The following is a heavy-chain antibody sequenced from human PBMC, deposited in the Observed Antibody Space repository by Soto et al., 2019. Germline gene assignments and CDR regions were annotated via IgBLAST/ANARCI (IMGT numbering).Heavy chain of an antibody. CDR2: ISYDGRNK. CDR3: AQDTYYHDTSCYYIFDY. Sequence: PGGSLRLSCAASGLTFSSYGMHWVRQAPGRGLEWVAGISYDGRNKYYVDSLKGRFTISRDNSKNTLDLQMNSLRVEDTAVFYCAQDTYYHDTSCYYIFDYWGQGALVTVSS. J-gene: IGHJ4*02. CDR1: GLTFSSYG. V-gene: IGHV3-30*18. D-gene: IGHD3-22*01.